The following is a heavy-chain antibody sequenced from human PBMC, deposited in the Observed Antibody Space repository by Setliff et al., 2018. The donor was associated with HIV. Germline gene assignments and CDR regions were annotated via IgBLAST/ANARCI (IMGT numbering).Heavy chain of an antibody. CDR3: ARDGGSYYGDY. J-gene: IGHJ4*02. V-gene: IGHV4-61*02. D-gene: IGHD1-26*01. CDR1: GDFISSGNFH. Sequence: PSETLSLTCTVSGDFISSGNFHWNWIRQPAGKGPEWIGLIYTRGSVSYNPSLMSRVTISLDTSKNQFSLKLSFVTAADTAVYYCARDGGSYYGDYWGQGTLVTVSS. CDR2: IYTRGSV.